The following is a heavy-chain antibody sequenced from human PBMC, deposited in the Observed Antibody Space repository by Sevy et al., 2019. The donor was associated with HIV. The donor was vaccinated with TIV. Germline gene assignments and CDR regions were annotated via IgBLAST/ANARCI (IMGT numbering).Heavy chain of an antibody. Sequence: GGSLSLSCAASGFTFSSYWMSWVRQAPGKGLEWVANIKQDGSEKYYVDSVKGRFTISRDNAKNSLYLQMNSLRAEDTAVYYCARGLTYYDSSGYVYWGQGTLVTVSS. V-gene: IGHV3-7*04. J-gene: IGHJ4*02. D-gene: IGHD3-22*01. CDR3: ARGLTYYDSSGYVY. CDR2: IKQDGSEK. CDR1: GFTFSSYW.